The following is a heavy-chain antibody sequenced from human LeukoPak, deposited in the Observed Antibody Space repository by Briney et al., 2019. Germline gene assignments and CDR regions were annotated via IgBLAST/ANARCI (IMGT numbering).Heavy chain of an antibody. CDR2: INSDGSST. V-gene: IGHV3-74*01. J-gene: IGHJ6*03. CDR1: GFTFSSYW. D-gene: IGHD3-3*01. CDR3: ARAGNDFWSGYRYYMDV. Sequence: GGSLRLSCAASGFTFSSYWMHWVRQAPGKGLVWVSRINSDGSSTSYAHSVKGRFTISRDNAKNTLYLQMNRLRAEDTAVYYCARAGNDFWSGYRYYMDVWGKGTTVTVSS.